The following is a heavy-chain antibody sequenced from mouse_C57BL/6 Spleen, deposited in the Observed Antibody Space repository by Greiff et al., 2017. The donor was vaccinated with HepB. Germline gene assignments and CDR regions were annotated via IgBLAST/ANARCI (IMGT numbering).Heavy chain of an antibody. V-gene: IGHV1-74*01. CDR1: GYTFTSYW. J-gene: IGHJ2*01. CDR3: AMVDLGYDGYYFDY. CDR2: IHPSDSDT. Sequence: VKLQQPGAELVKPGASVKVSCKASGYTFTSYWMHWVKQRPGQGLEWIGRIHPSDSDTNYNQKFKGKATLTVDKSSSTAYMQLSSLTSEDSAVYYCAMVDLGYDGYYFDYWGQGTTLTVSS. D-gene: IGHD2-2*01.